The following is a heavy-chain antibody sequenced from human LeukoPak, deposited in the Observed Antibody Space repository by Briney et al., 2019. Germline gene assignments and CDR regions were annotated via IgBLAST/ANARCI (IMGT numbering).Heavy chain of an antibody. D-gene: IGHD3-9*01. Sequence: GGSLRLSCAASGFTFSSYGMHWVRQAPGKGLEWVAVISYDGSNNYYADSVKGRFTISRDNSKNTLYLQMNSLRAEDTAVYYCAKDHSATYYDILTGYSTGYFDYWGQGTLVTVSS. CDR2: ISYDGSNN. CDR3: AKDHSATYYDILTGYSTGYFDY. J-gene: IGHJ4*02. V-gene: IGHV3-30*18. CDR1: GFTFSSYG.